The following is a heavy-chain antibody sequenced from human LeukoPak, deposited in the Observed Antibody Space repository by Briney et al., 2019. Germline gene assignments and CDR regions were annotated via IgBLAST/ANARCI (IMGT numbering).Heavy chain of an antibody. CDR3: ATDITALDY. D-gene: IGHD3-10*01. CDR1: GYNFNDYY. Sequence: ASVKVSCKASGYNFNDYYLHWVRQAPGQGLEWMGWINPKNGGTYYAEKFQGRVTMTRDTSITTVYMELSRLRSDDTAIYYWATDITALDYWGQGTLVTVSS. J-gene: IGHJ4*02. CDR2: INPKNGGT. V-gene: IGHV1-2*02.